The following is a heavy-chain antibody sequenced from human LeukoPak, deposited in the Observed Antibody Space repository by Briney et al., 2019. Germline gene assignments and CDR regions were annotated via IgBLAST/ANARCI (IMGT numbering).Heavy chain of an antibody. CDR1: GGSISSGGYY. CDR2: IYYSGST. J-gene: IGHJ3*02. D-gene: IGHD6-19*01. Sequence: SETLSLTCTVSGGSISSGGYYWSWIRQHPGKGLEWIGYIYYSGSTYYNPSLKSRVTISVDTSKNQFSLKLSSVTAADTAVYYCARYSSGWYLAFDIWGQGTMVTVSS. V-gene: IGHV4-31*03. CDR3: ARYSSGWYLAFDI.